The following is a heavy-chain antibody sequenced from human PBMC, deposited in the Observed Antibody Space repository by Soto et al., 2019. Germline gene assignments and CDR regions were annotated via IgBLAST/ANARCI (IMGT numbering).Heavy chain of an antibody. CDR3: ASHHKRTIFGVVSWFDP. J-gene: IGHJ5*02. V-gene: IGHV4-59*01. CDR1: GGSISSYY. CDR2: INYSGST. D-gene: IGHD3-3*01. Sequence: PSETLSLTCTVSGGSISSYYWSWIRQPPGKGLEWIGYINYSGSTNYNPSLKSRVTISVDTSKNQFSLKLSSVTAADTAVYYCASHHKRTIFGVVSWFDPWGQGTMVTVSS.